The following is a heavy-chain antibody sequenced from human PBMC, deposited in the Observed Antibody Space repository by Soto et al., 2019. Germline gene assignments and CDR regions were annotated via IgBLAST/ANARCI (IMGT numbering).Heavy chain of an antibody. D-gene: IGHD6-6*01. CDR2: IIPIFGTA. Sequence: SVKVSCKASGGTFSSYAISWVQQAPGQGLEWMGGIIPIFGTANYAQKFQGRVTITADESTSTAYMELSSLRSEDTAVYYCARLMASSSTGYYYYGMDVWGQGTTVTVSS. J-gene: IGHJ6*02. CDR1: GGTFSSYA. V-gene: IGHV1-69*13. CDR3: ARLMASSSTGYYYYGMDV.